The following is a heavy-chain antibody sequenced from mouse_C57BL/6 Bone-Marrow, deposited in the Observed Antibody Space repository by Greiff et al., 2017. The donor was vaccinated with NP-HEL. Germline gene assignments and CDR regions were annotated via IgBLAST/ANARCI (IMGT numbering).Heavy chain of an antibody. CDR1: GYAFTNYL. CDR3: ARRGVGAMDY. CDR2: INPGSGGT. V-gene: IGHV1-54*01. J-gene: IGHJ4*01. D-gene: IGHD1-1*01. Sequence: QVQLQQSGAELVRPGTSVKVSCKASGYAFTNYLIEWVKQRPGQGLEWIGVINPGSGGTNYNEKFKGKATLTADKSSSTAYMQLSSLTSEDSAVYFCARRGVGAMDYGGQGTSVTVSS.